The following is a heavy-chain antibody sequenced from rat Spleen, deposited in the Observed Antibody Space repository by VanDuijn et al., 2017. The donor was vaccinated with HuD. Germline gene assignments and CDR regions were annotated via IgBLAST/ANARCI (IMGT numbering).Heavy chain of an antibody. J-gene: IGHJ2*01. Sequence: EVQLVESGGGLVQPGRSLKLSCSVSGFTFSDYGMAWVRQAPTKGLEWVATISYDGSSTYYRDSVKGRFTISRDNARITLYLQMDSLRSEDTATYYCARHLHPLYFDYWGQGVMVTVSS. V-gene: IGHV5-29*01. CDR1: GFTFSDYG. CDR3: ARHLHPLYFDY. CDR2: ISYDGSST. D-gene: IGHD3-8*01.